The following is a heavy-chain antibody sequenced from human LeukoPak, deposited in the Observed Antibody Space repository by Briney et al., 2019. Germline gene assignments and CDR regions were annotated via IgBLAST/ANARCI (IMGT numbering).Heavy chain of an antibody. V-gene: IGHV3-23*01. Sequence: PSETLSLTCTVSGGSISSSSYYWGWVRQAPGKGLEWVSAISGSGSYTDYADSVKGRFTISKDNSKNTLYMRMSSLRAEDTAVYYCAKRRYDSSGHFDSWGQGTLVTVSS. J-gene: IGHJ4*02. CDR3: AKRRYDSSGHFDS. CDR1: GGSISSSSYY. D-gene: IGHD3-22*01. CDR2: ISGSGSYT.